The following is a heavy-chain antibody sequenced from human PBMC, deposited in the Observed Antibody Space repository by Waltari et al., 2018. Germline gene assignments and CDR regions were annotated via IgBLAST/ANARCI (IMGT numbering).Heavy chain of an antibody. Sequence: EVQLVESGGGLIQPGGSLRVSCEASGLNVSRNYMSWVRQAPGKGLEWLSAIYSGGNTFYADSVKGRFNISIDNSKNTLYLQMNSLRVDDTAVYYCARDDSYGQFMRFDFWGQGTVVTVSS. J-gene: IGHJ4*02. V-gene: IGHV3-53*01. CDR1: GLNVSRNY. CDR2: IYSGGNT. CDR3: ARDDSYGQFMRFDF. D-gene: IGHD5-18*01.